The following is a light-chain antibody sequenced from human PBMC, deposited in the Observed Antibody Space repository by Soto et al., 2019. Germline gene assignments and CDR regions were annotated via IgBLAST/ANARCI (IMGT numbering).Light chain of an antibody. J-gene: IGKJ2*01. V-gene: IGKV3-15*01. Sequence: EIVMTQSPGPLSVSPGERATLSCRASQGVGTNLAWYQQRPGQAPRLLIYAASTRATGIQARFSGRGSGTEFTLTISSLQSEAFALYICQQYNNWPLYSFCQRTKLEIK. CDR2: AAS. CDR1: QGVGTN. CDR3: QQYNNWPLYS.